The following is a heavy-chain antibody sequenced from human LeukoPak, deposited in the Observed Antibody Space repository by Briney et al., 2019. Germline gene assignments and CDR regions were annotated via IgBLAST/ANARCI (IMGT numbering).Heavy chain of an antibody. CDR3: ASMYFSQYLQH. D-gene: IGHD2-8*01. Sequence: GRSLRLSCAASGFTFSNYATHWVRQAPGKGLEWVSVIYSGGSTYYADSVKGRFTISRDNSKNTLYLQMNSLRAEDTAVYYCASMYFSQYLQHWGQGTLVTVSS. J-gene: IGHJ1*01. CDR2: IYSGGST. V-gene: IGHV3-53*01. CDR1: GFTFSNYA.